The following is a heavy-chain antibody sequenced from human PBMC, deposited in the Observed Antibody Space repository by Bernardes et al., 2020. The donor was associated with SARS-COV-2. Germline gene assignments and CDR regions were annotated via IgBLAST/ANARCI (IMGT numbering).Heavy chain of an antibody. V-gene: IGHV4-34*01. D-gene: IGHD3-3*01. Sequence: QLPGKGLAWIGEINDSGRTTYNPSLKSRVTFSIDTAKTQFSLKLTSVTAADTAVYFCARGRYDTWSGTYYMDVWGKGYTVTGSS. CDR3: ARGRYDTWSGTYYMDV. J-gene: IGHJ6*03. CDR2: INDSGRT.